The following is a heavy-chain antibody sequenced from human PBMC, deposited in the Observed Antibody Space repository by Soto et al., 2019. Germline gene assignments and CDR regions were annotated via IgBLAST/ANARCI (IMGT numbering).Heavy chain of an antibody. CDR1: GFNFSPYW. Sequence: EEQLLESGGGLVQPGGSLRLSCAASGFNFSPYWMSWVRQAPGKGLEWVANIKEDGSEKYYVDSVKGRFTISRDNAKNSLYQQMSGRSPEDTALFFLARWGVCSPITCKYYFDYWGRGPLLTVSS. J-gene: IGHJ4*02. CDR3: ARWGVCSPITCKYYFDY. D-gene: IGHD2-2*01. V-gene: IGHV3-7*01. CDR2: IKEDGSEK.